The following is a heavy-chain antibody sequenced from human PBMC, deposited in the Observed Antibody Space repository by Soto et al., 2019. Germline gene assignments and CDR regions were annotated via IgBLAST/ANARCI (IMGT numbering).Heavy chain of an antibody. CDR1: GGTFSSYA. V-gene: IGHV1-69*01. Sequence: QVQLVQSGAEVKKPGSSVKVSCKASGGTFSSYAISWVRQAPGQGLEWMGGIIPIFGTANYAQKFQGRVTITADESTSTAYMGLRGLRSGATAVYSCARYGRSSDFVWLAPGGKGTRVTVSS. CDR2: IIPIFGTA. CDR3: ARYGRSSDFVWLAP. D-gene: IGHD6-6*01. J-gene: IGHJ5*02.